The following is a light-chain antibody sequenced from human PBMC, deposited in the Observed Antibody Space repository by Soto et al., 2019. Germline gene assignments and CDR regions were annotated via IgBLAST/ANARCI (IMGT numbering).Light chain of an antibody. CDR2: DVN. CDR1: SSDIGAYND. CDR3: TSWTTSTTMI. V-gene: IGLV2-14*03. J-gene: IGLJ2*01. Sequence: QSVLTQPASVSGSPGQLITISCTGTSSDIGAYNDVSWYQQHPGKAPKLMIYDVNIRPSGVSNRFSGSKSGNTASLTISGLQAEDEADYYCTSWTTSTTMIFGGGTKLTVL.